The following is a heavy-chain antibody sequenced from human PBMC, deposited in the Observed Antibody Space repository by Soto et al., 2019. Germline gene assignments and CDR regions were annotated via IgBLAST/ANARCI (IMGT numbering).Heavy chain of an antibody. Sequence: EVQLVESGGGLVQPGGSLRLSCAASGFTFSNYAMYWVRQVTGKGLEWVSSIGTAYDTYYAGSVKGRFAISRENAKNSFYLQMNNLRAGDTAVYHCARGTIGAFDYWGQGTLVTVSS. J-gene: IGHJ4*02. D-gene: IGHD1-26*01. CDR3: ARGTIGAFDY. CDR2: IGTAYDT. V-gene: IGHV3-13*01. CDR1: GFTFSNYA.